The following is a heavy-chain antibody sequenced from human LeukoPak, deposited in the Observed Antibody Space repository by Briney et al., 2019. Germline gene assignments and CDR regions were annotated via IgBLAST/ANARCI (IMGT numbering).Heavy chain of an antibody. CDR2: ISSSSSYI. D-gene: IGHD3-3*01. CDR1: GFTFSSYS. CDR3: AGEGITIFGVVIH. J-gene: IGHJ4*02. Sequence: GGSLRLSCAASGFTFSSYSMNWVRQAPGKGLEWVSSISSSSSYIYYADSVKGRFTISRDNAKNPLYLQMNSLRAEDTAVYYCAGEGITIFGVVIHWGQGTLVTVSS. V-gene: IGHV3-21*01.